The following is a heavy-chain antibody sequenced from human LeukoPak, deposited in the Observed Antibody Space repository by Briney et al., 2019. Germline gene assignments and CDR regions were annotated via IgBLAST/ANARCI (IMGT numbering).Heavy chain of an antibody. V-gene: IGHV3-21*01. Sequence: GGSLRLSCAASGFTFSSYSMDWVRHAPGKGLECVSSIISSSSYIYYAHSVHGRFTISRDNAKNSLYLLMKRLRAENTAVYYGARDLLQDLYGDDDPSYYFDYWGQGTLVTVSS. D-gene: IGHD4-17*01. CDR3: ARDLLQDLYGDDDPSYYFDY. J-gene: IGHJ4*02. CDR1: GFTFSSYS. CDR2: IISSSSYI.